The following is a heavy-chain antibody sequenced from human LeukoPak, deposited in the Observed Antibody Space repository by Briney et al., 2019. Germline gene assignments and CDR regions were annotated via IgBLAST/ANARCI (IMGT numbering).Heavy chain of an antibody. V-gene: IGHV1-24*01. Sequence: ASVKLSCKVPGDTLTEFAMHWVRQAPGKGLEWMGGFDPEDGETIYAQKFQGRVIMSEDTSTDTAYMELSSLRSEDTAVYYCAADRFSIFGVVITPKNYYGMDVWGQGTTVTVSS. CDR2: FDPEDGET. D-gene: IGHD3-3*01. J-gene: IGHJ6*02. CDR1: GDTLTEFA. CDR3: AADRFSIFGVVITPKNYYGMDV.